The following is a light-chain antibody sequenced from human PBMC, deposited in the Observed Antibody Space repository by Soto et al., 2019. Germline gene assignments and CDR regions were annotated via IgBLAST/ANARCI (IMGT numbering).Light chain of an antibody. CDR1: QSVSSN. CDR3: QQYTNWPPWT. V-gene: IGKV3-15*01. J-gene: IGKJ1*01. CDR2: GAS. Sequence: IVMTQSPATLSVSPEERATLSCRASQSVSSNLAWYQRRPGQAPRLLIYGASTRATGIPARFSGSGSGTEFTLTISSLQPEDFAVYYCQQYTNWPPWTFGQGTKVEIK.